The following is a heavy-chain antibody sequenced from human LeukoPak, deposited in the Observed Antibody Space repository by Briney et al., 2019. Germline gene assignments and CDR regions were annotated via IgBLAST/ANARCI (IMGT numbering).Heavy chain of an antibody. J-gene: IGHJ3*01. CDR1: GFSFSTAW. V-gene: IGHV3-7*05. CDR2: IKEDGSEK. Sequence: GGSLRLSCAASGFSFSTAWLNWVRQAPGKGPEWVAYIKEDGSEKRYVDSVKGRSTISRDNAKNSLYLQMDSLRVEDTAVYYCARVGVSRVAFDVWGQGTMVTVSS. CDR3: ARVGVSRVAFDV.